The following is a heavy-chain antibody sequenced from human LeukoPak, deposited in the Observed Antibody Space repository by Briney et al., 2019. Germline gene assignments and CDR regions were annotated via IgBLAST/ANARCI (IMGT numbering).Heavy chain of an antibody. V-gene: IGHV3-23*01. D-gene: IGHD3-9*01. CDR1: GFTFSSYA. CDR3: AKDRILTGYPSVPYFDY. CDR2: ISGSGGST. Sequence: GGSLRLSCAACGFTFSSYAMSCVPQAPGKGREWVSAISGSGGSTYYADSAKGRFTISRDNSKNTLYLQMNSLRAEDTAVYYCAKDRILTGYPSVPYFDYWGQGTLVTVSS. J-gene: IGHJ4*02.